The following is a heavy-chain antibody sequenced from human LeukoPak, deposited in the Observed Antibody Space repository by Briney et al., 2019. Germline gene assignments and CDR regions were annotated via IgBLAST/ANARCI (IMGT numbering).Heavy chain of an antibody. J-gene: IGHJ4*02. CDR2: ITGGGDNT. CDR1: GFSFTSHA. Sequence: PGGSLRLSCAASGFSFTSHAMSWVRQAPGKGLEWVSAITGGGDNTYYADSVKGRFTISRDNSKNTLYLQMNSLRAEDMAVYYCAKDRTIIVVVINTFESWGQGTLVTVSS. V-gene: IGHV3-23*01. CDR3: AKDRTIIVVVINTFES. D-gene: IGHD3-22*01.